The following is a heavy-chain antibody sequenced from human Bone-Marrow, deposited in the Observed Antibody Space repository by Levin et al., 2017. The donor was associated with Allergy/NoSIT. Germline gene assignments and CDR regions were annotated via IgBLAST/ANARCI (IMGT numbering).Heavy chain of an antibody. CDR3: TKEGLEAGLDY. Sequence: GGSLRLSCAASGFTFGSYAMTWVRQAPGKGLEWVSSISETDGSETDGSTFYAESVEGRFTISRDNFNNMLYLQMNSLRTDDTAIYYCTKEGLEAGLDYWGRGTLVTVSS. J-gene: IGHJ4*02. CDR1: GFTFGSYA. D-gene: IGHD6-13*01. CDR2: ISETDGSETDGST. V-gene: IGHV3-23*01.